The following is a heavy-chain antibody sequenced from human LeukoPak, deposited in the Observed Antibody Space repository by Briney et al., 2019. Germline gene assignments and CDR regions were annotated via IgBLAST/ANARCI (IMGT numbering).Heavy chain of an antibody. Sequence: ASVKVSCKVSGYTLTELSVHWVRQAPGKGLEWMGWISAYNGNTNYAQKLQGRVTMTTDTSTSTAYMELRSLRSDDTAVYYCASCSGGSCYLDYWGQGTLVTVSS. V-gene: IGHV1-18*01. CDR3: ASCSGGSCYLDY. J-gene: IGHJ4*02. D-gene: IGHD2-15*01. CDR2: ISAYNGNT. CDR1: GYTLTELS.